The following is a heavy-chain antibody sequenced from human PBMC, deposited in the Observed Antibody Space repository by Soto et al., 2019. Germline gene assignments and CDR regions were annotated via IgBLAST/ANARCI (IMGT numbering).Heavy chain of an antibody. V-gene: IGHV4-4*02. J-gene: IGHJ5*02. CDR3: ARVSWGGAALKKYNWFDP. Sequence: QVQLQESGPGLVKPSGTLSLTCAVSGGSISSSNWWSWVRQPPGKGLEWIGEIYHSGSTNYNPSLKSRVTISVDKSKNQFSLKLSSVTAADTAVYYCARVSWGGAALKKYNWFDPWGQGTLVTVSS. CDR1: GGSISSSNW. CDR2: IYHSGST. D-gene: IGHD6-6*01.